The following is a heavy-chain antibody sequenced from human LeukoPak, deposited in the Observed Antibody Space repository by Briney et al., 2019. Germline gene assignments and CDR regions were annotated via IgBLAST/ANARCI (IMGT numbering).Heavy chain of an antibody. CDR2: ISAYNGNT. V-gene: IGHV1-18*01. J-gene: IGHJ4*02. D-gene: IGHD3-3*01. CDR3: GRDWELRFHQGGLDY. CDR1: GYTFTNYG. Sequence: ASVTVSCKASGYTFTNYGISWVRQAPGQGLEWMGWISAYNGNTKYAHKLQGRVTMTTDTSTSTAYMELSGLRSDDTAVYYCGRDWELRFHQGGLDYWGQGALVTVSS.